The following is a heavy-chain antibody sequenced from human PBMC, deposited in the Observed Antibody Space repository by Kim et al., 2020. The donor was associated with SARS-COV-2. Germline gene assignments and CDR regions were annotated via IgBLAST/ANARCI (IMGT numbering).Heavy chain of an antibody. J-gene: IGHJ3*02. Sequence: SVKVSCKASGGTFSSYAISWVRQAPGQGLEWMGGIIPIFGTANYAQKFQGRVTITADESTSTAYMELSSLRSEDTAVYYCARGYYDSSGGAFDIWGQGTMVTVSS. D-gene: IGHD3-22*01. CDR2: IIPIFGTA. CDR3: ARGYYDSSGGAFDI. CDR1: GGTFSSYA. V-gene: IGHV1-69*13.